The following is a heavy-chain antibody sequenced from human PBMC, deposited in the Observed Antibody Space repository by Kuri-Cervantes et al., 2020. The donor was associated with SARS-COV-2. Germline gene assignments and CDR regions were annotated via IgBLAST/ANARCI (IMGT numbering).Heavy chain of an antibody. Sequence: ASVKVSCKTSGYTFIRYGINWVRQAPGQGLEWMGWISVYSGRSNVAQRFHGRVTLTTDTSANTAYMELGSLGLDDTAVYYCARDADDSSWSYWGPGNLVTVSS. D-gene: IGHD6-13*01. V-gene: IGHV1-18*04. J-gene: IGHJ4*02. CDR2: ISVYSGRS. CDR1: GYTFIRYG. CDR3: ARDADDSSWSY.